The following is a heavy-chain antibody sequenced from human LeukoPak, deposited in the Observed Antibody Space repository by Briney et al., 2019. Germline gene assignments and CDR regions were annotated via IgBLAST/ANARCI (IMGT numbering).Heavy chain of an antibody. CDR1: GGSMTSGDFY. Sequence: SETLSLTCTVSGGSMTSGDFYWSWVRQPPGKDLEWIGYIYYNGNTYYNPSLTSRVTISRDTSKKHFSLNLTSVTAADTAVYYCAGAPTTTVTTPFDYWGQGTLVTVSS. V-gene: IGHV4-30-4*01. D-gene: IGHD4-17*01. J-gene: IGHJ4*02. CDR2: IYYNGNT. CDR3: AGAPTTTVTTPFDY.